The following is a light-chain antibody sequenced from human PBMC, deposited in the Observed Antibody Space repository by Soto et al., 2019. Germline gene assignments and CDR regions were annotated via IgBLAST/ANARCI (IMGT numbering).Light chain of an antibody. V-gene: IGKV3-20*01. CDR2: GES. CDR1: QSVGRNY. Sequence: EIVLTQSPGTLSLSPGERATLSCRASQSVGRNYLAWYQHKPGQAPRLLIHGESSRAIGITDRFSGSGCGTSFTYTMSRLRPKNFGVNYCKQYDDSPLTLGEGPKQEIK. CDR3: KQYDDSPLT. J-gene: IGKJ4*01.